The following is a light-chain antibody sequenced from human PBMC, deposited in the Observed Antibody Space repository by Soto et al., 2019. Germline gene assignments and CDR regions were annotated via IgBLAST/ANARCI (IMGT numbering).Light chain of an antibody. CDR3: QPFTSYPPT. Sequence: AIQLTQSPSSLSASVGDRVSITCRASHGISTALAWYQQEPGKPPKLLIYDASNLEGGVPSRFSGSGSWTDFTLTISSLQPEDFATYYCQPFTSYPPTFGGGTKVESK. J-gene: IGKJ4*01. V-gene: IGKV1-13*02. CDR1: HGISTA. CDR2: DAS.